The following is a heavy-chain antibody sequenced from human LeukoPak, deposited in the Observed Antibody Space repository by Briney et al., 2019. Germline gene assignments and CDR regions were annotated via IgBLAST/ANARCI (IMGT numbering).Heavy chain of an antibody. CDR2: INPNSGST. Sequence: ASVKVSCKASGYTFTSYYMHWVRQAPGQGLEWMGIINPNSGSTSYAQKFQGRVTITADESTSTAYVELSSLRSEDTAVYYCARVSGSYAGYYYYYMDVWGKGTTVTVSS. J-gene: IGHJ6*03. D-gene: IGHD1-26*01. CDR1: GYTFTSYY. V-gene: IGHV1-46*01. CDR3: ARVSGSYAGYYYYYMDV.